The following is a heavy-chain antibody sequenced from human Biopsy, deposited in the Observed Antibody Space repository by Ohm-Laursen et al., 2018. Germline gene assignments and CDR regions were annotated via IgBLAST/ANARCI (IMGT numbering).Heavy chain of an antibody. CDR2: INTRRGDT. Sequence: SVKVSCKASGYTFSDYILNWVRQAPGQGLEWMGWINTRRGDTNYAQKFQGRVTMTRDTSMSTAYMELNRLRSDDTAVYYCARGGLNYWYFDLWGRGTLVTVSS. CDR3: ARGGLNYWYFDL. J-gene: IGHJ2*01. D-gene: IGHD1-26*01. V-gene: IGHV1-2*02. CDR1: GYTFSDYI.